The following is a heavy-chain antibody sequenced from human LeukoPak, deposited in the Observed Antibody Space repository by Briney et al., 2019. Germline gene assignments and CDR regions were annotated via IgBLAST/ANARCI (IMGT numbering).Heavy chain of an antibody. J-gene: IGHJ6*03. CDR3: ASRGGNYVDYYYMDV. D-gene: IGHD1-26*01. CDR1: GGTFSSYA. Sequence: GASVKVSCKASGGTFSSYAISWVRQAPGQGLEWMGGIIPIFGTANYAQKFQGRVTITTEESTSTAYMELSSLRSEDTAVYYCASRGGNYVDYYYMDVWGKGTTVTVSS. CDR2: IIPIFGTA. V-gene: IGHV1-69*05.